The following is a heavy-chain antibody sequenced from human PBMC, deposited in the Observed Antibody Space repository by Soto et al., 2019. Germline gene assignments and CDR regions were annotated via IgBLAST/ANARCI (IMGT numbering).Heavy chain of an antibody. Sequence: PGESXRLSCTSSGFTLQNYSMSVFRHAPGKGLEWVSTLIGGHYGTAYSYSVKGRFNVSRDNSKNCLYLQMNSLGVEDTAMYLCEKGKSKGDIDWFDTWGQGSLVTVSS. CDR1: GFTLQNYS. CDR2: LIGGHYGT. V-gene: IGHV3-23*01. CDR3: EKGKSKGDIDWFDT. J-gene: IGHJ5*02. D-gene: IGHD3-10*01.